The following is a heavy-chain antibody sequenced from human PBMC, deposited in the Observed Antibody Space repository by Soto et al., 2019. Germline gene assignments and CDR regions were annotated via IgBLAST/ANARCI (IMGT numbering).Heavy chain of an antibody. J-gene: IGHJ4*02. V-gene: IGHV4-59*01. D-gene: IGHD3-22*01. CDR1: GGSLSPYY. CDR2: IYYTGST. Sequence: PSGTLFLPCTFSGGSLSPYYWALVRQPPGKGLEWIGHIYYTGSTNYNPSLKSRVTVSVDTSKNQFSLKLSSVTAADTAVYYCARATYYYDRSGYLYYFDYWGQGTLVTVSS. CDR3: ARATYYYDRSGYLYYFDY.